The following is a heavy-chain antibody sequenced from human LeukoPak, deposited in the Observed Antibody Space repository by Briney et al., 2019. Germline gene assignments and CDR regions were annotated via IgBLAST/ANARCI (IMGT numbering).Heavy chain of an antibody. CDR1: GFTFSSYA. J-gene: IGHJ4*02. Sequence: TGGSLRLSCAASGFTFSSYAMTWVRQAPGKGLEWVSYIRSSGDMIYYADSVKGRFTISRDNAKNSVYLQMNSLRDEDTAVYYCVRDPDALDYWGQGTQVTVSS. V-gene: IGHV3-48*02. CDR3: VRDPDALDY. CDR2: IRSSGDMI.